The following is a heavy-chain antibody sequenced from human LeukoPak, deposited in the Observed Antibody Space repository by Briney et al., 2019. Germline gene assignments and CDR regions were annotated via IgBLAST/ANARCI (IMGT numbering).Heavy chain of an antibody. Sequence: PGGSLRLSCAASGFTFSGYGMNWVRQAPGKGLEWVSSISGSSSYIYYADSVKGRFTVSRDNAKKSLYLQMNSLRAEDTAVYYCARDRSNVAATDGWFDPWGQGTLVTVSS. J-gene: IGHJ5*02. D-gene: IGHD6-13*01. V-gene: IGHV3-21*01. CDR2: ISGSSSYI. CDR3: ARDRSNVAATDGWFDP. CDR1: GFTFSGYG.